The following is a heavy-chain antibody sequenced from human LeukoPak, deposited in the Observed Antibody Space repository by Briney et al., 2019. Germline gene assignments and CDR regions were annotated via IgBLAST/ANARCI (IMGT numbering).Heavy chain of an antibody. CDR2: TSSSGSTI. CDR1: GLSFSDNR. D-gene: IGHD3-16*01. V-gene: IGHV3-11*04. CDR3: AKKGDGLDV. J-gene: IGHJ6*02. Sequence: GGSLRLSCAVSGLSFSDNRMIWVRQAPGKGLEWLSYTSSSGSTIYYADSVKGRFTISRDNARNSLYLQMNSLRAEDTAVYYCAKKGDGLDVWGQGTTVTVSS.